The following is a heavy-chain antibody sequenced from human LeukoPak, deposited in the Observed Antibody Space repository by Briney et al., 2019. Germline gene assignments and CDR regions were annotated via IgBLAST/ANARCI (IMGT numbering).Heavy chain of an antibody. J-gene: IGHJ3*02. V-gene: IGHV1-69*06. D-gene: IGHD7-27*01. CDR1: GGTFSSYA. CDR3: AGREGELGAFDI. Sequence: ASVKVSCKASGGTFSSYAISWVRQAPGQGLEWMGGIIPIFGTANYAQKFQGRVTITADKSTSTAYMELSSLRSEDTAVYYCAGREGELGAFDIWGQGTMVTVSS. CDR2: IIPIFGTA.